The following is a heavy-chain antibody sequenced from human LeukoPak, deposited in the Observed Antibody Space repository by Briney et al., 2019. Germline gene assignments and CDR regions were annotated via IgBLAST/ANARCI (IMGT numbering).Heavy chain of an antibody. D-gene: IGHD6-13*01. CDR3: AKGLISSSPRLDP. J-gene: IGHJ5*02. CDR2: ISSSGSTI. Sequence: GGSLRLSCAASGFTFSDYYMSWIRQAPGKGLEWVSYISSSGSTIYYADSVKGRFTISRDNAKNSLYLQMNSLRAEDTAVYYCAKGLISSSPRLDPWGQGTLVTVSS. V-gene: IGHV3-11*01. CDR1: GFTFSDYY.